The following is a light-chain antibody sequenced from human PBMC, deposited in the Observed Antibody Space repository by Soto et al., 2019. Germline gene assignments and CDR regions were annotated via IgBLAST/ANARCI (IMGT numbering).Light chain of an antibody. CDR3: SSFAGINHFPYV. V-gene: IGLV2-8*01. CDR2: EIN. CDR1: SSDVGSYDY. J-gene: IGLJ1*01. Sequence: QSVLTQPPSASGSPGQSVTVSCTGTSSDVGSYDYVSWYQQHPGKVPKLMIYEINKRPSGVPDRFSGSKSGNTASLTVSGLQADDEADYYCSSFAGINHFPYVFVTGTKLTV.